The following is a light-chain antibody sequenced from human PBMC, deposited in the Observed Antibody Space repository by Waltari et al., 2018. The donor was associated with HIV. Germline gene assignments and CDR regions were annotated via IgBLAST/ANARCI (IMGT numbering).Light chain of an antibody. CDR3: QTWGMGIVV. V-gene: IGLV4-69*01. CDR1: SEHSNFA. Sequence: QIILTQSPSASASPGASVKLTCTLSSEHSNFAIGWLQQQPEKGPRYLMKLNSDGSHTKGDGIPDRFSGSSSGAERYLSISSLHSDDEADYYCQTWGMGIVVFGGGTKLTVL. J-gene: IGLJ3*02. CDR2: LNSDGSH.